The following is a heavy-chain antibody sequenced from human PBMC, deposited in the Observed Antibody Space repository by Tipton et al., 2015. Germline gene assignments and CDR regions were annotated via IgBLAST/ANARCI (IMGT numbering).Heavy chain of an antibody. D-gene: IGHD4-17*01. CDR2: ISSSSSYI. Sequence: SLRLSCAASGFTFSSYSMNWVRQAPGKGLEWVSSISSSSSYIYYADSVEGRFTISRDNAKNSLYLQMNSLRAEDTAVYYCARVSLTTVTTPDYWGQGTLVTVSS. V-gene: IGHV3-21*01. CDR1: GFTFSSYS. CDR3: ARVSLTTVTTPDY. J-gene: IGHJ4*02.